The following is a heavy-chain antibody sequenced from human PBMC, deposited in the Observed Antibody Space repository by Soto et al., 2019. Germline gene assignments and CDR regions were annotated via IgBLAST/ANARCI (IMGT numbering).Heavy chain of an antibody. CDR3: ARVKTDYSNPRGPFFFYGMDV. CDR1: EFTFSSYA. CDR2: ISYDGGHK. V-gene: IGHV3-30-3*01. D-gene: IGHD4-4*01. Sequence: QVQLVESGGGVVHPERSLRLYCSASEFTFSSYAMHWVRQAPGKGLEWVAGISYDGGHKFYGDSVMGRFTISRDSSKTTVFLQMNSLRPEDTADHYCARVKTDYSNPRGPFFFYGMDVWGQGTTVNVSS. J-gene: IGHJ6*02.